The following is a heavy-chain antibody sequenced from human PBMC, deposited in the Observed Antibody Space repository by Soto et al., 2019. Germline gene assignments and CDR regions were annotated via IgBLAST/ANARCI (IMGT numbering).Heavy chain of an antibody. V-gene: IGHV3-30*04. Sequence: QVQLVESGGGVVQPGRSLRLSCAASGFTFSTFAIHWVRQAPGKGLEWVAAISANGYNQFYVHSVKGRFIISRDNSWNTVDLPLNIVRVEDTALYYCVRDTAEDFSSDTGFVPLQHWGQGTLVTVSS. CDR1: GFTFSTFA. CDR3: VRDTAEDFSSDTGFVPLQH. J-gene: IGHJ1*01. D-gene: IGHD3-22*01. CDR2: ISANGYNQ.